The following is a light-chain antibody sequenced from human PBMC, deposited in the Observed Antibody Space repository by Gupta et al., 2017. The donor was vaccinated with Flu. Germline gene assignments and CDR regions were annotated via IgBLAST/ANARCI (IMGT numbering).Light chain of an antibody. Sequence: DIQMTQSPSSLSASVGDRVTITCRASQSISSYLNWYQQKPGKAPKLLIYAASSLQSGVPSRFSGSGSGTDFTLTISSLQPEDFATYYCQQSDSTAGTFGPGTKVDIK. CDR1: QSISSY. V-gene: IGKV1-39*01. CDR2: AAS. J-gene: IGKJ3*01. CDR3: QQSDSTAGT.